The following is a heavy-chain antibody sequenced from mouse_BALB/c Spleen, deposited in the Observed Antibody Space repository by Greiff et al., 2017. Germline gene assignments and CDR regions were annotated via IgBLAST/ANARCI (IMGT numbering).Heavy chain of an antibody. J-gene: IGHJ2*01. Sequence: DVMLVESGGDLVKPGGSLKLSCAASGFTFSSYGMSWVRQTPDKRLEWVATISSGGSYTYYPDSVKGRFTISRDNAKNTLYLQMSSLKSEDTAMYYCARHVGYGDYWGQGTTLTVSS. CDR2: ISSGGSYT. D-gene: IGHD2-14*01. CDR1: GFTFSSYG. CDR3: ARHVGYGDY. V-gene: IGHV5-6*02.